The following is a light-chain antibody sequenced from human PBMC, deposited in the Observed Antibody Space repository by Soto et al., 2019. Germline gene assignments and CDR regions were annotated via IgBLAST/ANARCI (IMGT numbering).Light chain of an antibody. V-gene: IGKV1-5*01. J-gene: IGKJ5*01. CDR2: EAS. CDR3: QQLNTLPFT. Sequence: IQLTQPPSTLSESIRDRGTITCRASQTISSWLAWYQQKPGKAPKLMIYEASTLQSGVPSRFSGSGSGTEFTLTISGLLPEDFATYHCQQLNTLPFTFGQGTRLEI. CDR1: QTISSW.